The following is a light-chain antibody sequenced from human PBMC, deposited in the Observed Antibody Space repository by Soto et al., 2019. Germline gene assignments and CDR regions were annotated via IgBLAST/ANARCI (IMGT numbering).Light chain of an antibody. Sequence: LAQSAAHLSRSPGERTTLFCRTSQSVSSYLAWYQQKPGQAPRLLNDDATNRATGIPARFSGSGSGTDSTLTISILEPDDVTVYYRQLHGTSPITFGQGTRLEIK. V-gene: IGKV3-11*01. CDR1: QSVSSY. CDR2: DAT. CDR3: QLHGTSPIT. J-gene: IGKJ5*01.